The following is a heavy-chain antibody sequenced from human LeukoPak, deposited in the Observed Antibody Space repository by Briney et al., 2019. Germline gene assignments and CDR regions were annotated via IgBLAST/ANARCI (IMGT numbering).Heavy chain of an antibody. CDR2: IIPILVIA. D-gene: IGHD4-23*01. Sequence: ASVKVSCKASGGIFSSYTISWVRQAPGQGLEWMGRIIPILVIANYAQKFQGRVTITADKSTITAYMELSSLRPEDTALFYCARDGGGDYGGNRGHWGQGTLVTVSS. CDR3: ARDGGGDYGGNRGH. CDR1: GGIFSSYT. V-gene: IGHV1-69*04. J-gene: IGHJ4*02.